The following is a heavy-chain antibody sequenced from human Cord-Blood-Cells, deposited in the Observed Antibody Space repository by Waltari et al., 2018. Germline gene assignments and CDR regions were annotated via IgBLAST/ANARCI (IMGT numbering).Heavy chain of an antibody. V-gene: IGHV4-59*01. Sequence: QVQLQESGPGLVKPSETLSLTCTVSGGSIRRYYWIWCRQPPGKGLEWIGYIYYSGSTNYNPSLKSRVTISVDTSKNQFSLKLSSVTAADTAVYYCARAGWEDSSGFDYWGQGTLVTVSS. CDR1: GGSIRRYY. CDR3: ARAGWEDSSGFDY. J-gene: IGHJ4*02. D-gene: IGHD6-19*01. CDR2: IYYSGST.